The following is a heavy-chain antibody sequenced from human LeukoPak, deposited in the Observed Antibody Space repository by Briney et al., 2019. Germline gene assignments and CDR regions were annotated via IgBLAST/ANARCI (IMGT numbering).Heavy chain of an antibody. CDR1: GFTFTTYG. D-gene: IGHD1-26*01. J-gene: IGHJ4*02. CDR2: IWYDGSNK. Sequence: PGRSLRLSCAASGFTFTTYGMHWVRQAPGKGLEWVAVIWYDGSNKYYADSVKGRFTISRDNSKNTLYLQMNSLRAEDTAVYYCARDLRGAPDYWGQGTLVTVSS. CDR3: ARDLRGAPDY. V-gene: IGHV3-33*01.